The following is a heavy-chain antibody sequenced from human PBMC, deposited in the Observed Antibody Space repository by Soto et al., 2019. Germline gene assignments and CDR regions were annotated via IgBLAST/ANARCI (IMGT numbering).Heavy chain of an antibody. V-gene: IGHV1-69*06. J-gene: IGHJ4*02. CDR1: GGTFTTDT. D-gene: IGHD3-9*01. Sequence: QVQLVQSGAEVKKPGSSVKVSCKASGGTFTTDTFSWVRQAPGQGLEWMGGIIPVFGTATYAQKFQGRVTITADKSTNTAYMELNSLTSEDTAVYFCARGTGDHWGQGTLVTVSS. CDR2: IIPVFGTA. CDR3: ARGTGDH.